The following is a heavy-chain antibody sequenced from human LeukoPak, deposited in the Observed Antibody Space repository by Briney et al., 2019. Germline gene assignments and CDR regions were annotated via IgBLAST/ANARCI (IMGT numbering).Heavy chain of an antibody. V-gene: IGHV3-21*01. CDR1: GLTLSSYS. CDR3: ARDPYDILTGQFDY. Sequence: GGSLRLSCAVYGLTLSSYSVTWVRQAPGRGLEWVSSFSSSSSYIYYADSVKGRFTISRDNAKNSLYLQMNSLRAEDTAVYYCARDPYDILTGQFDYWGQGTLVTVSS. CDR2: FSSSSSYI. D-gene: IGHD3-9*01. J-gene: IGHJ4*02.